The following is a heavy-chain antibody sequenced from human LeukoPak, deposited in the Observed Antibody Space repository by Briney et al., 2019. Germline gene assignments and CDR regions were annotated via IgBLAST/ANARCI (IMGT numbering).Heavy chain of an antibody. Sequence: GGSLRLSCAASGFTFSSNWMHWVRQAPGKGLVWVSRINSDGTTTNYADSVKGRFTISRDNAENTLYLQMNSLRAEDTAVYYCARDSSGAFDHWGQGTLVTVSS. CDR2: INSDGTTT. D-gene: IGHD3-10*01. V-gene: IGHV3-74*01. CDR3: ARDSSGAFDH. J-gene: IGHJ4*02. CDR1: GFTFSSNW.